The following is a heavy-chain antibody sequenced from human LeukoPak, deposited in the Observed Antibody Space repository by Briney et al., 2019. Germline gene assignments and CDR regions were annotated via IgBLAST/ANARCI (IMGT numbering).Heavy chain of an antibody. J-gene: IGHJ4*02. CDR2: ISYNGNT. D-gene: IGHD3-22*01. Sequence: NPSETLSLTCTVSGGSISSYYWSWIRQPPGKGLEWIGYISYNGNTNYNPSLKSRVTISVDTSKTQFSLRVRSMTAADTAVYYCARGGRYYYDSSGSDWGQGTLVTVSS. V-gene: IGHV4-59*01. CDR3: ARGGRYYYDSSGSD. CDR1: GGSISSYY.